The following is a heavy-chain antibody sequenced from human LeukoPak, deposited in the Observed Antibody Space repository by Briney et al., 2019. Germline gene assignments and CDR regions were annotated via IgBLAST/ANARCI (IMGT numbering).Heavy chain of an antibody. CDR2: FSGTGGNT. D-gene: IGHD2-21*02. CDR1: AFTFSSYA. Sequence: GGSLRLSCAASAFTFSSYAMAWVRQAPGKGLEWVSTFSGTGGNTYYADSVRGRFTISRDNSKNTLYLQMNSLRAEDTAVYYCAKAWALTYLGAVDSWGQGTLVTVSS. CDR3: AKAWALTYLGAVDS. V-gene: IGHV3-23*01. J-gene: IGHJ4*02.